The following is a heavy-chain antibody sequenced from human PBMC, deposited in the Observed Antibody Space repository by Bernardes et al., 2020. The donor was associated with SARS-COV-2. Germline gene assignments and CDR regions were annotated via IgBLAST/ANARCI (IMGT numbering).Heavy chain of an antibody. V-gene: IGHV3-64D*08. CDR2: ISSNGGST. D-gene: IGHD6-6*01. CDR1: GFTFSSYA. J-gene: IGHJ4*02. CDR3: VKEGSIAARPFYYFDY. Sequence: GGSLRLSCSASGFTFSSYAMHWVRQAPGKGLEYVSAISSNGGSTYYADSVKGRLTISRDNSKNTLYLQMSSLRAEDTAVYYCVKEGSIAARPFYYFDYWGQGTLVTVSS.